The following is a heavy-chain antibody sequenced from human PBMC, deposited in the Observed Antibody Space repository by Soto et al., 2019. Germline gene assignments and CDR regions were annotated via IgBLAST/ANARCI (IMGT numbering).Heavy chain of an antibody. Sequence: SETLSLTCAVSGGSISSSNWWSWVRQPPGKGLEWIREIYHSGSTNYNPSLKSRVTISVDKSKNQFSLKLSSVTAADTAVYYCARANQSSWYGPVGIDYWGQGTLVTVSS. CDR3: ARANQSSWYGPVGIDY. V-gene: IGHV4-4*02. J-gene: IGHJ4*02. D-gene: IGHD6-13*01. CDR1: GGSISSSNW. CDR2: IYHSGST.